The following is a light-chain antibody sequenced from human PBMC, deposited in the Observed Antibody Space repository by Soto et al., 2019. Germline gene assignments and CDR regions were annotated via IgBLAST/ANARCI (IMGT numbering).Light chain of an antibody. CDR1: QSISEY. J-gene: IGKJ4*01. V-gene: IGKV1-39*01. CDR2: SAS. Sequence: KSQSPSSLSASVGERVTITCRASQSISEYLNWYQQKPGKAPKLLIFSASTLQRGVPVRFSGSGSGTDFTLTISSLEAEDFGTYYCQQGYSTPLTFGGGTKVDIK. CDR3: QQGYSTPLT.